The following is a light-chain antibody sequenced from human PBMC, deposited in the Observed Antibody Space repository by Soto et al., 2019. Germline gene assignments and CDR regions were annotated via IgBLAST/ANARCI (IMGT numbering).Light chain of an antibody. CDR3: QQYNDRPQT. Sequence: ETVITQSPVILSVSPGVTATLSCRASETLTINLAWCQQKPDQSPRLLIYGASDGATGVPASFSGSGFGTEYTHSISCLYSEDLAFCSCQQYNDRPQTFGPGTTGDMK. V-gene: IGKV3-15*01. CDR2: GAS. CDR1: ETLTIN. J-gene: IGKJ1*01.